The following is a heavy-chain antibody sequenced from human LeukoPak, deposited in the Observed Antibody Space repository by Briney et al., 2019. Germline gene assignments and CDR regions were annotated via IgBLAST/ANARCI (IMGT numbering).Heavy chain of an antibody. CDR3: AKDDGGNLPTAFYI. CDR2: ISYDGSSE. Sequence: GRSLGLSCAASGFTFSSNAMHWVRQAPGKGLEWVAVISYDGSSEYYADSVKGRFTISRDNSKNTLYLQMNGLRAEDTAVYYCAKDDGGNLPTAFYIWGQGTTVTVSS. D-gene: IGHD4-23*01. V-gene: IGHV3-30-3*01. CDR1: GFTFSSNA. J-gene: IGHJ3*02.